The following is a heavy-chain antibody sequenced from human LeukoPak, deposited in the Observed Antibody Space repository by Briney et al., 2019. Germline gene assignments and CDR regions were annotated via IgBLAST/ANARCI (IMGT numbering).Heavy chain of an antibody. CDR3: ARRLPSTAFDN. V-gene: IGHV4-38-2*01. D-gene: IGHD1-1*01. CDR2: IYHTGTT. CDR1: GYSINTGSY. Sequence: SETVSLTCAVSGYSINTGSYWGWIRQPPGKGLEWIGHIYHTGTTQCNPSLSSRVSMSVDTSKNHFSLTLTSVTAADTAIYYCARRLPSTAFDNWGQGALVTVSS. J-gene: IGHJ4*02.